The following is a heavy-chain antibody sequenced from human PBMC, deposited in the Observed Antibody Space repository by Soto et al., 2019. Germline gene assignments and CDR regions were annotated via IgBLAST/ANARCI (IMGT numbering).Heavy chain of an antibody. CDR3: VKDAGDYGSGSYYNFIYYYYGTDV. CDR1: GFTVSSNY. V-gene: IGHV3-53*01. Sequence: GGSLRLSCAASGFTVSSNYMSWVRQAPGKGLEWVSVIYSGGSTYYADSVKGRFTISRDNSKNTLYLQMNSLRSEDTAVYYCVKDAGDYGSGSYYNFIYYYYGTDVWGQGTTVTVSS. J-gene: IGHJ6*02. CDR2: IYSGGST. D-gene: IGHD3-10*01.